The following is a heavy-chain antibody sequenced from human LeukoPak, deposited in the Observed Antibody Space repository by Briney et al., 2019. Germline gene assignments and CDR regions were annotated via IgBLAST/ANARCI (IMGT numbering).Heavy chain of an antibody. J-gene: IGHJ1*01. Sequence: GAPVKVSCKASGYTFTGYYMHWVRQAPGQGLEWMGWINPNSGGTNYAQKFQGRVTMTRDTSISTAYMELSRLRSDDTAVYYCARVSPGSSSGYFQHWGQGTLVTVSS. CDR3: ARVSPGSSSGYFQH. CDR2: INPNSGGT. V-gene: IGHV1-2*02. CDR1: GYTFTGYY. D-gene: IGHD6-6*01.